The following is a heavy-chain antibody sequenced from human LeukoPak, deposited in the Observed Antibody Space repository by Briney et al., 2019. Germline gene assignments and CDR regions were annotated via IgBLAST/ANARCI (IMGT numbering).Heavy chain of an antibody. D-gene: IGHD6-25*01. Sequence: ASVKVSCKASGYTFTSYDINWVRQATGQGLEWMGWMNPNSGNTGYAQKFQGRVTMTEDTSTDTAYMELSSLRSEDTAVYYCASQRGDPSSGWFDPWGQGTLVTVSS. J-gene: IGHJ5*02. CDR1: GYTFTSYD. V-gene: IGHV1-8*01. CDR3: ASQRGDPSSGWFDP. CDR2: MNPNSGNT.